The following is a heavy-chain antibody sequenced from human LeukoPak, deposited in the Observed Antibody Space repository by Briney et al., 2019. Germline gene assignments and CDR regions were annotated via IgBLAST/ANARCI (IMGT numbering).Heavy chain of an antibody. D-gene: IGHD3-16*01. CDR3: ARVVGDYYYGMDV. J-gene: IGHJ6*02. Sequence: SETLSLTCTVSGGSISSSSYWWGWIRQPPGKGLEWIGSIYYSGSTYYKPSLKSRVTISVDTSKNQFSLKLSSVTAADTAVYHCARVVGDYYYGMDVWGQGTTVTVSS. CDR1: GGSISSSSYW. V-gene: IGHV4-39*07. CDR2: IYYSGST.